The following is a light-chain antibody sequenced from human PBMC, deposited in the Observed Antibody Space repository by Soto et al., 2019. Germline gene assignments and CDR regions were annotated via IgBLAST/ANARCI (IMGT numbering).Light chain of an antibody. J-gene: IGKJ2*01. CDR2: DAS. V-gene: IGKV1-5*01. CDR1: QSINHW. Sequence: DIQMTQSPSSPSASVGDRVTITCRASQSINHWLAWYQQKPGKAPKFLIYDASTLRNGVPSRFSGRGSGTEFTLTISSLQPDDFATYCCQQYDSHPYTFGQGTK. CDR3: QQYDSHPYT.